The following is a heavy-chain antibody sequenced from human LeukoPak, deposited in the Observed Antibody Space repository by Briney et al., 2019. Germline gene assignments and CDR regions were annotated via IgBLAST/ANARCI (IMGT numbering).Heavy chain of an antibody. CDR2: INTNSRGT. D-gene: IGHD6-19*01. V-gene: IGHV1-2*02. Sequence: ASEKISCKASGYTLTGYYMHRVPQAPGQGLECMGWINTNSRGTNYAQKFQHRHTMTRDTSISTAYMELSRLRSDDTAVYYCAREYSSGWYGDDWGQGTLVTVSS. J-gene: IGHJ4*02. CDR1: GYTLTGYY. CDR3: AREYSSGWYGDD.